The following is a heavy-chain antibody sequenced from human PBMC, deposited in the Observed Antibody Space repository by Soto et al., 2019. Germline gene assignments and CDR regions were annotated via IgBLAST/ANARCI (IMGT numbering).Heavy chain of an antibody. J-gene: IGHJ3*02. V-gene: IGHV3-23*01. CDR3: AKDRVNHNSVWDPFDI. Sequence: TGGSLRLSYAASGFIFSNYAMSWVRQSPGKGLEWVAGMGGANGDTYYADSVRGRFAISRDNSKSTLFLQMNSLRAEDTAVYYCAKDRVNHNSVWDPFDIWGQGTMVTVSS. CDR2: MGGANGDT. D-gene: IGHD2-21*01. CDR1: GFIFSNYA.